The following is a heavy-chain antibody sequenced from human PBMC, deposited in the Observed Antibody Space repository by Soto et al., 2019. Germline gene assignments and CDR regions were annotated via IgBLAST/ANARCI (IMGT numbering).Heavy chain of an antibody. V-gene: IGHV4-59*08. Sequence: SETLSLTCTVSGGSISSYDLSWIRQPPGKGLEWIGYIYYSGSTNYNPSLKSRVTISVDTSKNQFSLKLSSVTAADTAVYYCARLVFGCSGGSCYPYYYYMDVWGKGTTVTVSS. D-gene: IGHD2-15*01. J-gene: IGHJ6*03. CDR2: IYYSGST. CDR1: GGSISSYD. CDR3: ARLVFGCSGGSCYPYYYYMDV.